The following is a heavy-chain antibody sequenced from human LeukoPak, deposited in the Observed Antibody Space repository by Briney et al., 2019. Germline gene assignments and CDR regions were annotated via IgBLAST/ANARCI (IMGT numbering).Heavy chain of an antibody. V-gene: IGHV4-59*08. J-gene: IGHJ4*02. CDR1: GGSINNHY. D-gene: IGHD6-19*01. CDR3: AKTSGWYGDIIDY. Sequence: SETLSLTCIVSGGSINNHYWTWIRQTPGKGLEWIGDIHYTGTTKYNPSLKSRVAISIDTSKNQFSLELSSVTAADTAVYYCAKTSGWYGDIIDYWGQGTLVTVSS. CDR2: IHYTGTT.